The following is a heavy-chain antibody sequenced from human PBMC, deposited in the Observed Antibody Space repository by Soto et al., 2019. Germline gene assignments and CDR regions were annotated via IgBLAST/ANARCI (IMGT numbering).Heavy chain of an antibody. V-gene: IGHV3-23*01. J-gene: IGHJ3*01. D-gene: IGHD5-12*01. CDR3: AKTRLYDNNDYHRDGFDV. CDR2: ISGVGSAT. CDR1: GFRFWTYS. Sequence: EVKLLESGGGLVQPGESLRLSCAASGFRFWTYSMSWVRQAPGKGLEWVSGISGVGSATSYADSLKGRFTVSRDNSKDTLFLRMNDLRVEDTAVYYCAKTRLYDNNDYHRDGFDVWGPGTAVTVS.